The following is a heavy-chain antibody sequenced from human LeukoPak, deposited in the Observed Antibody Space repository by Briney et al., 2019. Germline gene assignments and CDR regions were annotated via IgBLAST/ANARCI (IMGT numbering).Heavy chain of an antibody. V-gene: IGHV3-48*03. CDR1: GFPFSSYE. CDR2: TSPRATTI. Sequence: GGSLRLSCVASGFPFSSYEMSWVRQAPGKGLEWVSFTSPRATTIYYPDSVRGRFTISRDNAKNSLYLYMNSLRVEDTAVYFCGRNVAYGAYRGWYFDLWGRGTLVTVSP. J-gene: IGHJ2*01. D-gene: IGHD4-17*01. CDR3: GRNVAYGAYRGWYFDL.